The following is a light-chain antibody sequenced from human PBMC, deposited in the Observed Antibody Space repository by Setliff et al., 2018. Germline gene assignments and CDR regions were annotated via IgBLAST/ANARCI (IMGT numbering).Light chain of an antibody. CDR1: SSDVGGYNF. CDR2: EVT. J-gene: IGLJ1*01. CDR3: SSYTSSSSDV. Sequence: QSVLTQPASVSGSPGQSITTSCTGTSSDVGGYNFVSWYQQHPGKAPKVVIYEVTNRPSGVSNRFSGSKSGNTASLTISGPQAEDEADYYCSSYTSSSSDVFGTGTKVTVL. V-gene: IGLV2-14*01.